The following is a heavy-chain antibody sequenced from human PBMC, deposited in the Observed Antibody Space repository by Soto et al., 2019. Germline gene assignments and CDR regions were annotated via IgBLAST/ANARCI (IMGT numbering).Heavy chain of an antibody. J-gene: IGHJ3*02. CDR1: GGTFSSYA. D-gene: IGHD6-13*01. CDR2: IIPIFGTA. V-gene: IGHV1-69*13. Sequence: GASVKVSCKASGGTFSSYAISWVRQAPGQGLEWMGGIIPIFGTANYAQKFQGRVTITADESTSTAYMELSSLRSEDTAVYYCARDETDIAAAGTGSHAFDIWGQGTMVTVSS. CDR3: ARDETDIAAAGTGSHAFDI.